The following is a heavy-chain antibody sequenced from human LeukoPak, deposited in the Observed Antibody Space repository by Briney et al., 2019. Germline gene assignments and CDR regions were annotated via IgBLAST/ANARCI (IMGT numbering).Heavy chain of an antibody. CDR1: GGSISSSSYS. V-gene: IGHV4-39*01. D-gene: IGHD5-18*01. J-gene: IGHJ4*02. Sequence: NPSETLSLTCTVSGGSISSSSYSWGWIRQPPGKGLEWIGSIYYSGSTYYNPSLKSRVTISVDTSKNQFSLKLSSVTAADTAVYYCARLREYSYLDYWGQGTLVTVSS. CDR2: IYYSGST. CDR3: ARLREYSYLDY.